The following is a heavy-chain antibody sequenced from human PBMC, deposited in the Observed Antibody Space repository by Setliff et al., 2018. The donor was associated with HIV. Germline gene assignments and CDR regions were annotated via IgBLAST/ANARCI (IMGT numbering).Heavy chain of an antibody. CDR3: ARGLYYDFWSGVGPCDY. V-gene: IGHV4-31*03. CDR1: GGSISSGGYY. D-gene: IGHD3-3*01. Sequence: SETLSLTCTVSGGSISSGGYYWSWIRQHPGKGLEWIGYIYYSGSTYYNPSLKSRVTISVDTSKNQFSLKLSSVTAADTAVYYCARGLYYDFWSGVGPCDYWGQGTLVTVPS. J-gene: IGHJ4*02. CDR2: IYYSGST.